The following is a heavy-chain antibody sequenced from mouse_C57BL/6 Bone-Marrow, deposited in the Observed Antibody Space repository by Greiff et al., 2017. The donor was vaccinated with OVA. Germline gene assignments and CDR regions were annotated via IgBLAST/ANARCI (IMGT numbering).Heavy chain of an antibody. D-gene: IGHD1-1*01. CDR1: GFTFSDAW. J-gene: IGHJ1*03. Sequence: EVKVEESGGGLVQPGGSMKLSCAASGFTFSDAWMDWVRQSPEKGLEWVAEIRNKANNHATYYAESVKGRFTISRDDSKSSVYLQMNSLRAEDTGIYYCSYYYGSSYRYFDVWGTGTTVTVSS. V-gene: IGHV6-6*01. CDR3: SYYYGSSYRYFDV. CDR2: IRNKANNHAT.